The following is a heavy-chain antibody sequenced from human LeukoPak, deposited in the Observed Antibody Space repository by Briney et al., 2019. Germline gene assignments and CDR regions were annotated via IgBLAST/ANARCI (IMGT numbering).Heavy chain of an antibody. J-gene: IGHJ3*02. CDR3: ARGPVGAKAFDI. V-gene: IGHV4-61*05. D-gene: IGHD1-26*01. CDR1: GGSISSSSYY. CDR2: IYYSGST. Sequence: SETLSLTCTVSGGSISSSSYYWGWIRQPPGKGLEWIGYIYYSGSTNYNPSLKSRVTISVDTSKNQFSLKLSSVTAADTAVYYCARGPVGAKAFDIWGQGTMVTVSS.